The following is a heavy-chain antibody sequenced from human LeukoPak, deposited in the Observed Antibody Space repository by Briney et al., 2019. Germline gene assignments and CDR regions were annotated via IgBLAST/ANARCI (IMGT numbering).Heavy chain of an antibody. J-gene: IGHJ4*02. Sequence: AGSLRLSCAASGLTFSSYEMNWVRQAPGKGLEWVSYISSSGSTIYYADSVKGRFTIARDNAKNTLYLQMNSLRAEDTAVYYCAKDQSTGWPYYFDYWGRGTLVTVSS. CDR1: GLTFSSYE. CDR2: ISSSGSTI. V-gene: IGHV3-48*03. D-gene: IGHD3-9*01. CDR3: AKDQSTGWPYYFDY.